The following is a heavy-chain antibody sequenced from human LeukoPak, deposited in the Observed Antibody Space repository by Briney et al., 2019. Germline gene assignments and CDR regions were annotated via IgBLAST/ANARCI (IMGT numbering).Heavy chain of an antibody. CDR1: GNSFISYW. V-gene: IGHV5-51*01. D-gene: IGHD6-13*01. J-gene: IGHJ3*02. Sequence: HGESLKISCKGSGNSFISYWIGWVRQMPGKGLEWMGIIYPGDFDTRYSPSFQGQVTISADKSISTAYLQWSSLKASGTAMYYCARHLAAAAQAFDIWGQGTMVTVSS. CDR3: ARHLAAAAQAFDI. CDR2: IYPGDFDT.